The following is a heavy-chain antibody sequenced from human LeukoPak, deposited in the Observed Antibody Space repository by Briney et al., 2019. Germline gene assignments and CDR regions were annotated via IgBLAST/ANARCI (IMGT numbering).Heavy chain of an antibody. CDR1: GGTFSSYA. Sequence: SVKVSCKASGGTFSSYAISWVRQAPGQGLEWMGRIIPILGIANYAQKFQGRVTITADKSTSTAYMELSSLRSEDTAVYYCAREPYGDYEFDYWGQGTLVTVSS. CDR3: AREPYGDYEFDY. D-gene: IGHD4-17*01. V-gene: IGHV1-69*04. CDR2: IIPILGIA. J-gene: IGHJ4*02.